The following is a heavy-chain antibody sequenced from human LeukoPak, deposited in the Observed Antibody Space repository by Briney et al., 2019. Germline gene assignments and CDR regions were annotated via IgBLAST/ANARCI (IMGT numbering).Heavy chain of an antibody. Sequence: PSQTLSLTCTVSGGSISSGDYSWTWIRQHPGKGLEWIGYIYYSGSTYYNPSLKSRVTISVDTSKNQFSLKLSSVTAADTAVYYCARGHTGGYLDYWGQGTLVTVSS. CDR1: GGSISSGDYS. V-gene: IGHV4-31*03. CDR2: IYYSGST. D-gene: IGHD2-2*02. CDR3: ARGHTGGYLDY. J-gene: IGHJ4*02.